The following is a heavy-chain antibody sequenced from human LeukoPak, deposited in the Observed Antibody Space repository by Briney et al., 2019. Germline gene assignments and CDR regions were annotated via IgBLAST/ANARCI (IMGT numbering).Heavy chain of an antibody. CDR1: GYSFTSYW. CDR3: ARHQLKVPYYMDV. Sequence: HGESLKISCKGSGYSFTSYWIGWVRQMPGKGLEWMGIIYPGDSDTRYSPSFQGQVTISADKSISTAYLQWSSLKASDTAMYYCARHQLKVPYYMDVWGKGTTVTVSS. D-gene: IGHD6-6*01. J-gene: IGHJ6*03. V-gene: IGHV5-51*01. CDR2: IYPGDSDT.